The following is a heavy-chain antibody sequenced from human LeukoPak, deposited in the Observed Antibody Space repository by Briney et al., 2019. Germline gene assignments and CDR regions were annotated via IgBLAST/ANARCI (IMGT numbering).Heavy chain of an antibody. V-gene: IGHV4-39*01. Sequence: PSETLSLTCTFSGDSITTSSNYWGWLRHLPGKGLEWIGSVYRSGSSYYNPSLKSRVTISVDTSKNQFTLNLTSVTAADTAVYHCARRGTSGWAYYFDFWGPGSLLTVSS. CDR2: VYRSGSS. D-gene: IGHD6-19*01. CDR1: GDSITTSSNY. J-gene: IGHJ4*02. CDR3: ARRGTSGWAYYFDF.